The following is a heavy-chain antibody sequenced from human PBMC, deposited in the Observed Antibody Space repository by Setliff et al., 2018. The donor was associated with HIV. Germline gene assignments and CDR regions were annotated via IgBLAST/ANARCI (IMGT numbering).Heavy chain of an antibody. V-gene: IGHV3-30-3*01. Sequence: GGSLRLSCAASGFTFSSYAMHWVRQAPGKGLEWVAVISYDGTNKYFADSVRGRFTISRDNAKNSLYLQMNSLRGEDTALYYCARGPRSFYYDSTGPYSYYYGMDVWGQGTTVTVSS. CDR3: ARGPRSFYYDSTGPYSYYYGMDV. D-gene: IGHD3-22*01. CDR1: GFTFSSYA. J-gene: IGHJ6*02. CDR2: ISYDGTNK.